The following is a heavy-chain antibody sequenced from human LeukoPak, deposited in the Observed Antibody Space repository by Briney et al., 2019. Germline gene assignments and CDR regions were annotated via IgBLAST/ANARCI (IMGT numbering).Heavy chain of an antibody. CDR3: TRRAGDYYGSGSYYNTYYYYMDV. J-gene: IGHJ6*03. CDR1: GFTFSGSA. CDR2: IRSKANSYAT. Sequence: GGSLRLSCAASGFTFSGSAMHWVRQASGKGLEWVGRIRSKANSYATAYAASVKGRFTISRDDSKNTAYLQMNSLKTEDTAVYYCTRRAGDYYGSGSYYNTYYYYMDVWGKGTTVTVSS. V-gene: IGHV3-73*01. D-gene: IGHD3-10*01.